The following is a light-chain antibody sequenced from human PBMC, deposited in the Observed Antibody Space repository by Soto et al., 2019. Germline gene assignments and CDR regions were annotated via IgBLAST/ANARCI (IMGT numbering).Light chain of an antibody. CDR1: SSDVGGYNY. Sequence: QSVLTQPPSASGSPGQSVTISCTGTSSDVGGYNYVSWYQQYPGKAPKLMIYEVSNRPSGVSNRFSGSKSGNTASLTISGLQAEDEADYYCSSYTSSILVFGGGTKLTVL. J-gene: IGLJ3*02. CDR2: EVS. CDR3: SSYTSSILV. V-gene: IGLV2-14*01.